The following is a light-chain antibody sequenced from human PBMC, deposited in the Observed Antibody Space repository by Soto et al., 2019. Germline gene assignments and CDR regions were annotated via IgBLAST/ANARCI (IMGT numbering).Light chain of an antibody. J-gene: IGKJ2*01. CDR3: HQQGT. V-gene: IGKV3-20*01. Sequence: EIVLTQSPGTLSLSPGERATLSCRASRSLSSSYVVWYQQKPGQAPRLLIYAASRRATGIPDRFSGSGSATENTLTISRLEPEDFAVYYWHQQGTFGRGTKLEIK. CDR1: RSLSSSY. CDR2: AAS.